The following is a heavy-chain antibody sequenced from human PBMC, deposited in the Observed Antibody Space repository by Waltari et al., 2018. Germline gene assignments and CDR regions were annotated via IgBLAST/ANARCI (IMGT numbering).Heavy chain of an antibody. CDR1: GFTFNNCA. J-gene: IGHJ3*02. CDR3: AKDRSYDSSGFYDTFDI. V-gene: IGHV3-23*01. CDR2: ISSSGGTT. D-gene: IGHD3-22*01. Sequence: EVQLLESGGGLVQPGGSLRLSCAASGFTFNNCAMTWVRQAPGKRLEWVSVISSSGGTTYYADSVKGRFTISRDNSKNTLYLQMSSLRAEDTAVYYCAKDRSYDSSGFYDTFDIWGQGTMVSVSS.